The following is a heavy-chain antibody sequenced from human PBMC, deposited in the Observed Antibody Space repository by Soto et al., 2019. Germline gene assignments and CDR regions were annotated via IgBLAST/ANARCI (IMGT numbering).Heavy chain of an antibody. J-gene: IGHJ6*02. D-gene: IGHD3-22*01. CDR1: GFTFSTYS. V-gene: IGHV3-21*01. CDR2: ISDSSSYI. CDR3: ARYDSSGYYWPYYYYGMDV. Sequence: EVQLVESGGGLVTPGGSLRLSCAASGFTFSTYSMNWVRQAPGKGLEWVSSISDSSSYIYYADSVKGRFTIARDNAKNSLYLQMNSLRAEDTAVYYCARYDSSGYYWPYYYYGMDVWGQGTTVTVSS.